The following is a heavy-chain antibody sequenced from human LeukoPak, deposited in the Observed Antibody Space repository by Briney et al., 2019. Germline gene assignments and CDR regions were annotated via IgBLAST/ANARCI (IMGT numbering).Heavy chain of an antibody. J-gene: IGHJ5*02. CDR1: GGTFSSYA. CDR2: IIPIFGTA. V-gene: IGHV1-69*05. CDR3: ARGTKQWLVSSWFDP. D-gene: IGHD6-19*01. Sequence: SVKVSCKASGGTFSSYAISWVRQAPGQGLEWMGGIIPIFGTANYAQKFQGRVTITTDESTSTAYMELSSLRSEDTAVYYCARGTKQWLVSSWFDPWDQGTLVTVSS.